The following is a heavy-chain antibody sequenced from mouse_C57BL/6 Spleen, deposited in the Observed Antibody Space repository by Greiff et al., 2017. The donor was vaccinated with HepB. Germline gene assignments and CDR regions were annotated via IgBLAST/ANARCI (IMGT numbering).Heavy chain of an antibody. J-gene: IGHJ3*01. D-gene: IGHD2-2*01. CDR2: INYDGSST. CDR1: GFTFSDYY. Sequence: EVKLVESEGGLVQPGSSMKLSCTASGFTFSDYYMAWVRQVPEKGLEWVANINYDGSSTYYLDSLKSRFIISRDNAKNILYLQMSSLKSEDTATYYCARHGLEGFAYWGQGTLVTVSA. V-gene: IGHV5-16*01. CDR3: ARHGLEGFAY.